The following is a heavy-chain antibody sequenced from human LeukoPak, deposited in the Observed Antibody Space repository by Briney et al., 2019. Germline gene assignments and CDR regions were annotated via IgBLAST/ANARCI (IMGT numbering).Heavy chain of an antibody. J-gene: IGHJ4*02. D-gene: IGHD6-13*01. CDR1: GYTFTGYY. V-gene: IGHV1-2*02. CDR2: INPNSGGT. CDR3: ARDDLYSSRVD. Sequence: ASVKVSCKASGYTFTGYYMHWVRQAPGQGLEWMGWINPNSGGTNYAQKFQGRVSMTRDTSISTAHMELSRLRSDDTAVYYCARDDLYSSRVDWGQGTLVTVSS.